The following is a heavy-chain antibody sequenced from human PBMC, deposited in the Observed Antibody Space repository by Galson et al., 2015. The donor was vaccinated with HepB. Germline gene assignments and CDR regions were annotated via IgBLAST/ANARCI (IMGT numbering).Heavy chain of an antibody. CDR3: ARDGTRSGYYYYMDV. D-gene: IGHD3-3*01. CDR2: ISPNSGDT. J-gene: IGHJ6*03. Sequence: SVKVSCKASGYVFTGYHLHWVRQAPGQGLEWMGRISPNSGDTNYAQRFQGLVIMTRDTSIRTAYMELRRLRSDDTAVYYCARDGTRSGYYYYMDVWGKGTTVTVSS. CDR1: GYVFTGYH. V-gene: IGHV1-2*04.